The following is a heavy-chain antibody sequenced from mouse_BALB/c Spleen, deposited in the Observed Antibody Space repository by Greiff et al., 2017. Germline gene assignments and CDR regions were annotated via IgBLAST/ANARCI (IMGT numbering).Heavy chain of an antibody. CDR3: ARHYDYDGFAY. CDR1: GYSITSDYA. J-gene: IGHJ3*01. Sequence: VQLQQSGPGLVKPSQSLSLTCTVTGYSITSDYAWNWIRQFPGNKLEWMGYISYSGSTSYNPSLKSRISITRDTSKNQFFLQLNSVTTEDTATYYCARHYDYDGFAYWGQGTLVTVSA. CDR2: ISYSGST. V-gene: IGHV3-2*02. D-gene: IGHD2-4*01.